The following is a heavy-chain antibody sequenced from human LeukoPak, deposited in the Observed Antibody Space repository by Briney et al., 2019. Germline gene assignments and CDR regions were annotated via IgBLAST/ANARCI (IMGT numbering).Heavy chain of an antibody. CDR3: AREDTTMWTFDY. V-gene: IGHV3-74*01. Sequence: GGSLRLSCAASGFTFSAYWMHWVRQVPGKGLVWVSRINNDGTATFFADSVKGRFTISRDNAKNTLYLQMDSLRAEDTAVYYCAREDTTMWTFDYWGQGTLVTASS. J-gene: IGHJ4*02. CDR2: INNDGTAT. D-gene: IGHD5-18*01. CDR1: GFTFSAYW.